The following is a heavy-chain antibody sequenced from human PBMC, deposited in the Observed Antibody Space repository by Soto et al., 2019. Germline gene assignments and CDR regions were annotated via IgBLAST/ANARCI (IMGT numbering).Heavy chain of an antibody. V-gene: IGHV1-8*01. J-gene: IGHJ4*02. CDR1: GYTFTSYD. Sequence: GASVKVSCKASGYTFTSYDIYWVRQATGQGLEWMGWMNPNTGNSGYARKFQGRVTMTSNTSITTAHMELSSLRSEDTAVYYCARRADTYGWNGFGADKYYFDFWGQGTLVTVSS. CDR3: ARRADTYGWNGFGADKYYFDF. D-gene: IGHD1-1*01. CDR2: MNPNTGNS.